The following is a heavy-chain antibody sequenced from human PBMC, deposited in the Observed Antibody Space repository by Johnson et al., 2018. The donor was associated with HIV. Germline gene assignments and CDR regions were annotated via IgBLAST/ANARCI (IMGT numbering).Heavy chain of an antibody. CDR3: AKDRGGSKTGEGGTDEYEFWNSYPVQDPRVVVGAFDI. V-gene: IGHV3-30*18. CDR2: VSYDRSEK. CDR1: GFTFSNYG. J-gene: IGHJ3*02. D-gene: IGHD3-3*01. Sequence: QVQLVESGGGVVQPGRSLRLSCAASGFTFSNYGIHWVRQAPGKGLEWVAVVSYDRSEKYYADSMKGRFTISRDNSKNTLYLKVNSRTSRATAVYYCAKDRGGSKTGEGGTDEYEFWNSYPVQDPRVVVGAFDIWGHGTMVTVSS.